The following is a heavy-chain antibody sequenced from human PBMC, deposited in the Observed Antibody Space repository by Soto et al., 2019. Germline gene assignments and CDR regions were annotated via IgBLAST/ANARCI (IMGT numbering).Heavy chain of an antibody. Sequence: GGSLRLSCAASGFTFSSYSMNWVRQAPGKGLEWVLSISSSSSYIYYADSVKGRSTISRDNAKNSLYLQMNSLRAEDTAVYYCAMGRYCSGGSCYPPDYYYGMDVWGQGTTVTVSS. D-gene: IGHD2-15*01. CDR1: GFTFSSYS. CDR3: AMGRYCSGGSCYPPDYYYGMDV. CDR2: ISSSSSYI. J-gene: IGHJ6*02. V-gene: IGHV3-21*01.